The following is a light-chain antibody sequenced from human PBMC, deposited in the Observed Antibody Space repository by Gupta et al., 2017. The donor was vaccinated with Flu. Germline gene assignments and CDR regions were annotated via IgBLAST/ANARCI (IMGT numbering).Light chain of an antibody. V-gene: IGKV3-11*01. Sequence: IVLTESLATLSLSSGERATLSCKASQSVSSYLAWYQQKPGKAPRLLIYDASNRATGIPARFSGSGSGTDFTLTISSLEPEDFAVYYCQQRSNWPPLTFGGGTKVEIK. CDR2: DAS. CDR3: QQRSNWPPLT. J-gene: IGKJ4*01. CDR1: QSVSSY.